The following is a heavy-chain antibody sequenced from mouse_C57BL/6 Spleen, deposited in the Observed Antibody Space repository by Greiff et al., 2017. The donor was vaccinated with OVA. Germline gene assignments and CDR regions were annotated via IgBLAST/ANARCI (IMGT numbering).Heavy chain of an antibody. CDR2: ISDGGSYT. J-gene: IGHJ3*01. CDR1: GFTFSSYA. CDR3: AREDYGSSSRVFAY. Sequence: EVHLVESGGGLVKPGGSLKLSCAASGFTFSSYAMSWVRQTPEKRLEWVATISDGGSYTYYPDNVKGRFTISRDNAKNNLYLQMSHLKSEDTAMYYCAREDYGSSSRVFAYWGQGTLVTVSA. V-gene: IGHV5-4*01. D-gene: IGHD1-1*01.